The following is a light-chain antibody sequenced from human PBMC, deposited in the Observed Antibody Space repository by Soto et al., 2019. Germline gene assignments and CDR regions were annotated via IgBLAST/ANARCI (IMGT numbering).Light chain of an antibody. CDR3: SSHSGSFNFYV. V-gene: IGLV2-8*01. J-gene: IGLJ1*01. CDR2: EVI. CDR1: SNDVGGYDS. Sequence: QSALTQPPSASGSPGQSVTISCTGTSNDVGGYDSVSWFQQRPGKVPKLLIYEVIKRPSGVPDRFSGSKSGNTASLTVSGLQAEDEADYYCSSHSGSFNFYVFGTGIKVTVL.